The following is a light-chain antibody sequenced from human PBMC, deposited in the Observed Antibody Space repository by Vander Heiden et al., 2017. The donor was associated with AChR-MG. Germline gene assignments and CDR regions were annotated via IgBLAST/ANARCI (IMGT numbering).Light chain of an antibody. Sequence: QSVLTQPPSVSGAPGHRVTISRTGSSSNIGAGVDVHWYQQLPGTAPKLLIYGNSNRPSGVPDRFSGSKSGTSASLAITGLQAEDEADYYCQSYDSSLSGSRVFGGGTKLTVL. CDR2: GNS. CDR3: QSYDSSLSGSRV. CDR1: SSNIGAGVD. J-gene: IGLJ3*02. V-gene: IGLV1-40*01.